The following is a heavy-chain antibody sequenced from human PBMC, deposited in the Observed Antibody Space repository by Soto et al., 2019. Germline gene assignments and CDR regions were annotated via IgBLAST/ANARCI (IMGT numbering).Heavy chain of an antibody. Sequence: SETLSLTCTVSGGSISSSSYYWGWIRQPPGKGLEWIGSIYYSGSTYYNPSLKSRVTISVDTSKNQFSLKLSSVTAADTAVYYCARHESGDGGWTTYDYWGQGTLVTVYS. CDR3: ARHESGDGGWTTYDY. CDR2: IYYSGST. D-gene: IGHD6-19*01. J-gene: IGHJ4*02. V-gene: IGHV4-39*01. CDR1: GGSISSSSYY.